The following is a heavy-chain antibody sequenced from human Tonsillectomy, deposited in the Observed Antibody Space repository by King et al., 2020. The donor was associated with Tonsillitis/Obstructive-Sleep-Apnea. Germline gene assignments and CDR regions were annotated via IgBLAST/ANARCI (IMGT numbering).Heavy chain of an antibody. CDR3: STSAYNNGYSDYYYVMDV. Sequence: QLVQSGAEVKKPGESLRISCKGSGYIFTNYWINWVRQMPGKGLEWMGTIDPSDSYTNYSPSFQGHVSFSADKSISTASMQWSSLKASDTAMYYCSTSAYNNGYSDYYYVMDVWGQGTTVTVSS. V-gene: IGHV5-10-1*03. CDR2: IDPSDSYT. J-gene: IGHJ6*02. D-gene: IGHD5-18*01. CDR1: GYIFTNYW.